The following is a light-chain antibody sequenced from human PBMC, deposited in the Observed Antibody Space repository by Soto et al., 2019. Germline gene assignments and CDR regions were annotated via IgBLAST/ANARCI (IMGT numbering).Light chain of an antibody. Sequence: QSVLTQPPSASGSPGQSITISCTGTSSDVGGYNYVSWYQQHPGKAPKLIIHEVNKRPSGVPDRFSGSKSGNTASLTVTGLQAEDEADYYCSSYAGSNILIFGEGTKVTVL. CDR3: SSYAGSNILI. J-gene: IGLJ2*01. V-gene: IGLV2-8*01. CDR2: EVN. CDR1: SSDVGGYNY.